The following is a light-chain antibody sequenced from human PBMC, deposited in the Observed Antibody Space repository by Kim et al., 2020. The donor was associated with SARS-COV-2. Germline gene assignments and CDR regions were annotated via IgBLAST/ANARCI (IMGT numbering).Light chain of an antibody. J-gene: IGKJ4*01. CDR3: QQRSNWPGLT. V-gene: IGKV3-11*01. CDR2: DAS. Sequence: EIVLTQSPATLSLSPGERATLSCRASQSVSSYLAWYQQKPGQAPRLLIYDASNRATGIPARFSGSGSGTDFTLTISSLEPEDFAVYYCQQRSNWPGLTFGGRTKVDIK. CDR1: QSVSSY.